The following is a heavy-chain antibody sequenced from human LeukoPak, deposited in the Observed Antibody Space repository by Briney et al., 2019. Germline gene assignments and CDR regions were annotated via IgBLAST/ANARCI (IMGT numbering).Heavy chain of an antibody. CDR1: GGSISSSSYY. CDR3: ARHADSSSWYLFQNAFDI. J-gene: IGHJ3*02. V-gene: IGHV4-39*01. Sequence: SETLSLTCTVSGGSISSSSYYWGWIRQTPWKGLEWIGSMYYSGSTYYNPSLKSRVTISVDTSKNQFSLKLSSVTAADTAVYYCARHADSSSWYLFQNAFDIWGQGTMVTVSS. D-gene: IGHD6-13*01. CDR2: MYYSGST.